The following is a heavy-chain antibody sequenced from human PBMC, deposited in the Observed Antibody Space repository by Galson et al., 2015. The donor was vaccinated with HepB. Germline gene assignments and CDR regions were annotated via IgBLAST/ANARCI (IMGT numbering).Heavy chain of an antibody. Sequence: PALVKPTQTLTLTCTFSGFSLNTGGVGVGWIRQPPGKALEWLALIYWDDDKHYNPSLKSRLTINKDTSKNQVVFTMTNVNPVDTATYSCAHMKRGAATALDIWGQGTMVTVSS. V-gene: IGHV2-5*02. CDR1: GFSLNTGGVG. CDR3: AHMKRGAATALDI. D-gene: IGHD6-25*01. J-gene: IGHJ3*02. CDR2: IYWDDDK.